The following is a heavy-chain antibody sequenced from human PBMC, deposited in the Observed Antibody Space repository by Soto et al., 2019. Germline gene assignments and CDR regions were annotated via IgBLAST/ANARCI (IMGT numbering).Heavy chain of an antibody. J-gene: IGHJ6*02. V-gene: IGHV1-18*01. Sequence: QVHLVQSAGDVKEPGASLKVACKASGYSFSTYGISWVRPAPGQGLGWMGWISTSNGYTNYAPQFQGRVSMTTDTSTNTAYMEVRSLWSDDTAFYFCARDRSFALLEWSPSDSYGMDVWGQGTSVTVSS. CDR2: ISTSNGYT. CDR3: ARDRSFALLEWSPSDSYGMDV. CDR1: GYSFSTYG. D-gene: IGHD3-3*01.